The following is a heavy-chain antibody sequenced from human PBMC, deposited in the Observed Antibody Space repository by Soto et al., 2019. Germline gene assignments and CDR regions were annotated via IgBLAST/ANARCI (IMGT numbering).Heavy chain of an antibody. CDR1: GFTFSSYA. CDR3: AKDRVHYDILTGYYGFDY. Sequence: GGSLRLSCAASGFTFSSYAMSWVRQAPGKGLAWVSAISGSGGSTYYADSVKGRFTISRDNSKNTLYLQMNSLRAEDTAVYYCAKDRVHYDILTGYYGFDYWGQGTLVTVSS. D-gene: IGHD3-9*01. J-gene: IGHJ4*02. V-gene: IGHV3-23*01. CDR2: ISGSGGST.